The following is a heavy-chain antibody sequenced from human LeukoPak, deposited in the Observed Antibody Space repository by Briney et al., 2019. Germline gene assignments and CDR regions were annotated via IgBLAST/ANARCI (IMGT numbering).Heavy chain of an antibody. V-gene: IGHV1-69*06. CDR2: IIPIFGTA. CDR1: GGTFSCYA. Sequence: ASVKVSCKASGGTFSCYAISWVRQAPGQGLEWMGGIIPIFGTANYAQEFQGRVTITADKSTSTAYMELSSLRSEDTAVYYCARANFLYCSSTTCLFDYWGQGTLVTVSS. D-gene: IGHD2-2*01. J-gene: IGHJ4*02. CDR3: ARANFLYCSSTTCLFDY.